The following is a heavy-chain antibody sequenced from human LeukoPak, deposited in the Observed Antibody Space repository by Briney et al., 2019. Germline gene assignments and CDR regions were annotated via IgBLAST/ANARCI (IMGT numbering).Heavy chain of an antibody. J-gene: IGHJ4*02. CDR3: ARRFQYDSSGYYTFGY. CDR2: VYYTGST. D-gene: IGHD3-22*01. CDR1: GDSITSSY. V-gene: IGHV4-59*08. Sequence: PSETLSLTCTVSGDSITSSYWSWIRQPPGKGLEWIGYVYYTGSTNYSPPLQSRASMSLDMSKKQFSLKLSSVTAADTAVYYCARRFQYDSSGYYTFGYWGQGTLVTVSS.